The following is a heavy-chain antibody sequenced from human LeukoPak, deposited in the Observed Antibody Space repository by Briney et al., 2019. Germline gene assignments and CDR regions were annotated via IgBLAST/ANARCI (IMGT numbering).Heavy chain of an antibody. CDR1: GGSISSGDYY. CDR3: ARVGITMIVVPSYYFGY. D-gene: IGHD3-22*01. J-gene: IGHJ4*02. V-gene: IGHV4-30-4*01. CDR2: IYYSGST. Sequence: SQTLSLTCTVSGGSISSGDYYWSWIRQPPRKGLEWIGYIYYSGSTYYNPSLKSRVTISVDTSKNQFSLKLSSVTAADTAVYYCARVGITMIVVPSYYFGYWGQGTLVTVSS.